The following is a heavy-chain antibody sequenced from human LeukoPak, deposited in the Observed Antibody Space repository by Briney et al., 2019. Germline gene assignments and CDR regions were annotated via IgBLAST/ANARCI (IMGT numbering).Heavy chain of an antibody. CDR2: IYYSGST. V-gene: IGHV4-39*01. CDR3: ARHPYYYYMDV. CDR1: GGSISSSSYY. J-gene: IGHJ6*03. Sequence: SETLSLTCSVSGGSISSSSYYWVWIRQPPGKGLEWIGSIYYSGSTYYNPSLKSRVTISVDMSKNQFSLNLNSVAAADTAVYYCARHPYYYYMDVWGKGTTVTVSS.